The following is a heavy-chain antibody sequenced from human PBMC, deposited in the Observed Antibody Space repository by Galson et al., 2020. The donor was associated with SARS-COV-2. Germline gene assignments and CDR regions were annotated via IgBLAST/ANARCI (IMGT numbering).Heavy chain of an antibody. D-gene: IGHD3-10*01. CDR3: ARGGGGSGIYYYAFDK. J-gene: IGHJ4*02. CDR1: SSSISRSY. V-gene: IGHV4-59*12. CDR2: ISYSGTT. Sequence: ASETLSLTCSVTSSSISRSYWSWIRQPPGKGPQWIGSISYSGTTYYNPSLGSRVTISLDTSNNQFSVKVKSVTAADTAVYYCARGGGGSGIYYYAFDKWGQGTLVTVSS.